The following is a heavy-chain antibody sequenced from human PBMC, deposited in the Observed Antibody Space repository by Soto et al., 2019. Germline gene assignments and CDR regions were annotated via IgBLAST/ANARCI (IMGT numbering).Heavy chain of an antibody. CDR2: ISSTTNYI. CDR3: ARESEDLTSNFDY. CDR1: GFTFTRYS. J-gene: IGHJ4*02. V-gene: IGHV3-21*06. Sequence: LRLSCAASGFTFTRYSMNWVRQAPGKGLEWVSSISSTTNYIYYGDSMKGRFTISGDNAKNSLYLEMNSLRAEDTAVYYCARESEDLTSNFDYWGQGTLVTVSS.